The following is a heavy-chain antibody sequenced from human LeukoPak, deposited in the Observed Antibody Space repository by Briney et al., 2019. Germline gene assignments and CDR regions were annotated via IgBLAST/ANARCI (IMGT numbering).Heavy chain of an antibody. CDR2: INHSGST. Sequence: SETLSLTCAVYGGSFSDYYWSWIRQPPGKGLEWIGEINHSGSTNYNPSLKSRVTILVDTSKNQFSLKLSSVTAADTAVYYCARGLTSMPPGGYWGQGTLVTVSS. J-gene: IGHJ4*02. CDR1: GGSFSDYY. CDR3: ARGLTSMPPGGY. D-gene: IGHD2/OR15-2a*01. V-gene: IGHV4-34*01.